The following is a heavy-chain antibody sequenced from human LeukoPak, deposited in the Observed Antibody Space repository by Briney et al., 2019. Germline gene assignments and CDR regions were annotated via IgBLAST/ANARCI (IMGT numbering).Heavy chain of an antibody. J-gene: IGHJ4*02. CDR1: GGSISSYY. D-gene: IGHD1-26*01. CDR2: IYTSGST. V-gene: IGHV4-4*07. Sequence: PSQTLSLTCTVSGGSISSYYWSSIRQPAGNGLEWIGRIYTSGSTNYNPSLKSRVTMSVDTSKNQFFLKLSSVTAADTAVYYCGRGSYFRGNADYWGQGTLVTVSS. CDR3: GRGSYFRGNADY.